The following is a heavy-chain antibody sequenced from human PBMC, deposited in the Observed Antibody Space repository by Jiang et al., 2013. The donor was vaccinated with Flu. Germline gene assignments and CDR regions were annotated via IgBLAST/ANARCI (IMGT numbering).Heavy chain of an antibody. CDR1: GYTFTGYY. CDR3: ATSIWNGSGSYRPLDYGMDV. Sequence: GAEVKKPGASVKVSCKASGYTFTGYYMHWVRQAPGQGLEWMGWINPNSGGTNYAQKFQGRVTMTRDTSISTAYMELSRLRSDDTAVYYCATSIWNGSGSYRPLDYGMDVWGQGTTVTVSS. V-gene: IGHV1-2*02. J-gene: IGHJ6*02. CDR2: INPNSGGT. D-gene: IGHD3-10*01.